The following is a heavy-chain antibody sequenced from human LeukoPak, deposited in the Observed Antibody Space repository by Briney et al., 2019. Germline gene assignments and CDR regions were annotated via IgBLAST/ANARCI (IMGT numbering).Heavy chain of an antibody. V-gene: IGHV4-34*01. CDR2: INHSGST. CDR3: ARANSSGWYVDY. CDR1: GGSLSGYY. Sequence: SETLSLTCAVYGGSLSGYYWSWIRQPPGKGLEWIGEINHSGSTNYNPSLKSRVTISVDTSKNQFSLKLSSVTAADTAVYYCARANSSGWYVDYWGQGTLVTVSS. D-gene: IGHD6-19*01. J-gene: IGHJ4*02.